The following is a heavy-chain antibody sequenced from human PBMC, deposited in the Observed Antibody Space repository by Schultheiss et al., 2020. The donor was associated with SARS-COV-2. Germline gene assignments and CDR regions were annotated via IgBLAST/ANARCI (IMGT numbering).Heavy chain of an antibody. Sequence: GGSLRLSCEASGFSFSTFPMSWVRQAPGRGLQWVSLISGSGGNTYYADSVKGRFTISRDNSKNTLYLQMNSLRAEDTAVYYCARDSGVVVTAKGDYWGQGTLVTVSS. CDR3: ARDSGVVVTAKGDY. D-gene: IGHD2-21*02. J-gene: IGHJ4*02. V-gene: IGHV3-23*01. CDR1: GFSFSTFP. CDR2: ISGSGGNT.